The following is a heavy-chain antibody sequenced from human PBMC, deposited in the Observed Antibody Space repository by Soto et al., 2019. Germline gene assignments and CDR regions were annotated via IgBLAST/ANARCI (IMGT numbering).Heavy chain of an antibody. CDR1: VGAFSRYA. D-gene: IGHD3-10*01. CDR3: ARAPGSGSYSSYYYYGMDV. J-gene: IGHJ6*02. CDR2: IIPIFGTA. V-gene: IGHV1-69*13. Sequence: SGKVSCKASVGAFSRYAISLVRQAPGQGLEWMGGIIPIFGTANYAQKFQGRVTITADESTSTAYMELSSLRSEDTAVYYCARAPGSGSYSSYYYYGMDVWGQGTTVTVSS.